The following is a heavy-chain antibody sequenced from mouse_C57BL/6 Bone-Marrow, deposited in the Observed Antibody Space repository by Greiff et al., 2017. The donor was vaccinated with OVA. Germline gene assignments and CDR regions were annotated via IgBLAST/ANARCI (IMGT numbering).Heavy chain of an antibody. V-gene: IGHV1-15*01. CDR2: IDPETGGT. J-gene: IGHJ2*01. D-gene: IGHD1-1*01. CDR1: GYTFTDYD. Sequence: VQLQQSGAELVRPGASVTLSCKASGYTFTDYDMHWVKQTPVHGLEWIGAIDPETGGTAYNQKFKGKATLTADKSSSTAYMELRSLTSEDSAVYYCTFYYYGSSYYFDYWGQGTTLTVSS. CDR3: TFYYYGSSYYFDY.